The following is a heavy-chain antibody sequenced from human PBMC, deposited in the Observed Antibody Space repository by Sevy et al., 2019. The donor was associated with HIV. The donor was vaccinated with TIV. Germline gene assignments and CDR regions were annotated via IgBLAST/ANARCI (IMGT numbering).Heavy chain of an antibody. CDR2: ISGSGGST. CDR1: GFTFSSYA. Sequence: GRSLKLSCAASGFTFSSYAMSWVRQAPGKGLEWVSAISGSGGSTYYADSVKGRFTISRDNSKNTLYLQMNSLRAEDTAVYYCAKGPLIVGARGGAFDIWGQGTMVTVSS. J-gene: IGHJ3*02. V-gene: IGHV3-23*01. D-gene: IGHD1-26*01. CDR3: AKGPLIVGARGGAFDI.